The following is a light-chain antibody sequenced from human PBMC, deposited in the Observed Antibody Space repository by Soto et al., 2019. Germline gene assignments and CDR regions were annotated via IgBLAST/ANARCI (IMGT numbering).Light chain of an antibody. CDR3: RQYNSPPFT. CDR2: WAS. Sequence: DIVMTQSPDSLAVYLGERATINCKSSQSVLYSSNNKNYLAWYQQKPGQPPKLLIYWASTRESGVPDRFSGSGSGTDFTLTISSLNAEDVTVYYCRQYNSPPFTFGPGTKVDIK. V-gene: IGKV4-1*01. CDR1: QSVLYSSNNKNY. J-gene: IGKJ3*01.